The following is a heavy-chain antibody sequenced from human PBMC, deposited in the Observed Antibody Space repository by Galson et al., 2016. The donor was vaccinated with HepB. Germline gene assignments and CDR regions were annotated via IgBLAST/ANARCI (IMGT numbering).Heavy chain of an antibody. CDR2: INPLDGTT. V-gene: IGHV1-46*01. CDR1: GYIITNYY. D-gene: IGHD3-16*01. CDR3: AREVGFYHYIDY. J-gene: IGHJ4*02. Sequence: SVKVSCKASGYIITNYYMHWVRQAPGQGLEWMGLINPLDGTTAYAQKFQGRATLTRDTSTNTLSLSLDGLTSDDSAVYFCAREVGFYHYIDYWGQGTLVAVSS.